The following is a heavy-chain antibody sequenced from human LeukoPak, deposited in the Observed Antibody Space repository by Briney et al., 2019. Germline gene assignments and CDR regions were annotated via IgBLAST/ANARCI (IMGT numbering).Heavy chain of an antibody. Sequence: SETLSLTCTVSGGSVSSGSYYWSWIRQPPGKGLEWIGYIYYSGSTNYNPSLKSRVTISVDTSKNQFSLKLSSVTAADTAVYYCARTGGTYYYESSGYYPSWFDPWGQGTLVTVSS. CDR1: GGSVSSGSYY. D-gene: IGHD3-22*01. CDR2: IYYSGST. V-gene: IGHV4-61*01. J-gene: IGHJ5*02. CDR3: ARTGGTYYYESSGYYPSWFDP.